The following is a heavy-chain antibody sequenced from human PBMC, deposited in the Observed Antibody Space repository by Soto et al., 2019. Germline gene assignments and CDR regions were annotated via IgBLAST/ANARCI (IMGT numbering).Heavy chain of an antibody. CDR1: GFTFSSYG. D-gene: IGHD3-10*01. CDR3: AKEGVLWFGEDEYYYYMDV. CDR2: ISYDGSNK. Sequence: QVQLVESGGGVVQPGRSLILSCAASGFTFSSYGMHWVRQAPGKGLEWVAVISYDGSNKYYADSVKGRFTISRDNSKNTLYLQMNSLRAEDTAVYYCAKEGVLWFGEDEYYYYMDVWGKGTTVTVSS. V-gene: IGHV3-30*18. J-gene: IGHJ6*03.